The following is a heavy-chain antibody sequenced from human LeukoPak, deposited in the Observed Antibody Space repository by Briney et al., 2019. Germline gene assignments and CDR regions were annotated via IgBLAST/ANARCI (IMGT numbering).Heavy chain of an antibody. D-gene: IGHD6-13*01. Sequence: GGSLRLSCAASGFTVSSNYMSWVRQAPGKGLEWVSVIYSGGSTYYADSVKGRFTISRDNSKNTLYLQMNRLRAEDTPVYYCAKGGRQRDSSSFYLYFDYWGQGTLVTVSS. CDR2: IYSGGST. CDR1: GFTVSSNY. J-gene: IGHJ4*02. V-gene: IGHV3-53*01. CDR3: AKGGRQRDSSSFYLYFDY.